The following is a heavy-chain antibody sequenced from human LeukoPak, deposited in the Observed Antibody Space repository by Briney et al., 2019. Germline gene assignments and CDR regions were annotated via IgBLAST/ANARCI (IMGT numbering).Heavy chain of an antibody. CDR2: ISYDGSNK. CDR1: GFTFSSYA. V-gene: IGHV3-30*01. D-gene: IGHD6-13*01. CDR3: ASTQQQLHV. J-gene: IGHJ4*02. Sequence: GGSLRLSCAASGFTFSSYAMHWVRQAPGKGLEWVAVISYDGSNKYYADSMKGRFTISRDNSKNTLYLQMNSLRAEDTAVYYCASTQQQLHVWGQGTLVTVSS.